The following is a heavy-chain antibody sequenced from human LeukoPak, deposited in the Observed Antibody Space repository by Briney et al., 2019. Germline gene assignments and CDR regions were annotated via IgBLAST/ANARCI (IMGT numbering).Heavy chain of an antibody. V-gene: IGHV1-2*02. CDR2: INPNSGGT. J-gene: IGHJ4*02. CDR3: ARTETRAPHYYGSGIDY. CDR1: GYTFTGYY. D-gene: IGHD3-10*01. Sequence: ASVKVSCKASGYTFTGYYMHWVRQAPGQGLEWMGWINPNSGGTNYAQKFQGRVTMTRDTSISTAYMELSRLRSDDTAVYYCARTETRAPHYYGSGIDYWGQGTLVTVSS.